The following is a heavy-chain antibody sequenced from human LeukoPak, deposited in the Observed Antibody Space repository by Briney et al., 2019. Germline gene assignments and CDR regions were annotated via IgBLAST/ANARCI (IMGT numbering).Heavy chain of an antibody. CDR1: GFTFDDYA. J-gene: IGHJ4*02. CDR2: ISWNSGSI. Sequence: GGSLRLSCAASGFTFDDYAMHWVRQAPGKGLEWVSGISWNSGSIGYVDSVKGRFTISRDNAKNSLYLQMNSLRAEDTALYYCAKDRNYDILTGYTHFDYWAREPWSPSPQ. CDR3: AKDRNYDILTGYTHFDY. D-gene: IGHD3-9*01. V-gene: IGHV3-9*01.